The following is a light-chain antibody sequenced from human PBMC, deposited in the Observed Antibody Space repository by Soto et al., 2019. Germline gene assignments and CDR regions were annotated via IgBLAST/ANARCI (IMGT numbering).Light chain of an antibody. V-gene: IGLV2-14*01. CDR3: SSYTSSSTYV. J-gene: IGLJ1*01. CDR2: DVS. Sequence: QSVLTQPASVSGSPGQSITITCTGTTSDIGSYNYVSWYLQDPGKAPKLIIYDVSYRPSGVSNRFSGSKSGNTASLTISALQDEDEVDYYCSSYTSSSTYVFGTGTKLTVL. CDR1: TSDIGSYNY.